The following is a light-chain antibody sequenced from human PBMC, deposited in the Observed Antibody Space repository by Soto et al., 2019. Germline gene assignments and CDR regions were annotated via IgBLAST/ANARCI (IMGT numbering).Light chain of an antibody. Sequence: QAVVTQPPSVSGAPGQRVTISCTGSSSNIGAGYDVHWYQQLPGTAPKLLIYGNNNRPSGVPDRFSGSKSGASASLAITGLQAEAEADYYCQSYDNSLNAVYVFGTGTKLTVL. CDR1: SSNIGAGYD. CDR3: QSYDNSLNAVYV. CDR2: GNN. J-gene: IGLJ1*01. V-gene: IGLV1-40*03.